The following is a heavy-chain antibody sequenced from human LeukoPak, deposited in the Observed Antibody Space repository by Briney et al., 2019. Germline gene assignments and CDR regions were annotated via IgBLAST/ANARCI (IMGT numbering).Heavy chain of an antibody. CDR3: AREMTSMALD. CDR2: IYHSGST. V-gene: IGHV4-30-2*01. J-gene: IGHJ4*02. CDR1: GGSISSGGYY. D-gene: IGHD2-2*01. Sequence: PSETLSLTCTVSGGSISSGGYYWSWIRQPPGKGLEWIGYIYHSGSTYYNPSLKSRVTISVDTSKNQFSLKLSSVTAADTAVYYCAREMTSMALDWGQGTLVTVSS.